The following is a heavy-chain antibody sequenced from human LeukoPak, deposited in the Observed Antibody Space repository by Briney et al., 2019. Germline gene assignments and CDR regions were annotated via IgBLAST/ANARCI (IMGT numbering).Heavy chain of an antibody. CDR3: ARYSSSWYAYYYYYMDV. D-gene: IGHD6-13*01. CDR1: GYTFTGYY. V-gene: IGHV1-2*02. Sequence: ASVKVSCKASGYTFTGYYMHWVRQAPGQGLEWRGWINPNSGGTNYAQKFQGRVTMTRGTSISTAYMELSRLRSDDTAVYYCARYSSSWYAYYYYYMDVWGKGTTVTVSS. CDR2: INPNSGGT. J-gene: IGHJ6*03.